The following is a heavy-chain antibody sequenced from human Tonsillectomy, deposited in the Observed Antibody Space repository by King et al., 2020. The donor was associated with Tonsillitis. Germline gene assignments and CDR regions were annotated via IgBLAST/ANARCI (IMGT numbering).Heavy chain of an antibody. V-gene: IGHV3-73*02. CDR1: GFNFSGSA. Sequence: VQLVESGGGLVQPGGSLKLSCAASGFNFSGSAIHWVRQASGKGLEWVGRIRSKANRYATGFAASFQGGFTISRDDSKNTAYLQMNSLKTEDTAVYYCTSYCSSTACSELFDYWGQGTLVTVSS. J-gene: IGHJ4*02. D-gene: IGHD2-2*01. CDR3: TSYCSSTACSELFDY. CDR2: IRSKANRYAT.